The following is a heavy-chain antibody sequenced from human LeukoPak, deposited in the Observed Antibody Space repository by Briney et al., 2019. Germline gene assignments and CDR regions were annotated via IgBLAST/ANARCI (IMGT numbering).Heavy chain of an antibody. Sequence: GESLKISCKGSGYSFTSYWIGWVRQMPGKGLEWMGIIYPGDSDTRYSPSFQGQVTISADKSISTAYLQWSSLKASDTAMYYCARIGSWNLRYFDWYIDYWGQGTLVTVSS. CDR1: GYSFTSYW. V-gene: IGHV5-51*01. D-gene: IGHD3-9*01. J-gene: IGHJ4*02. CDR2: IYPGDSDT. CDR3: ARIGSWNLRYFDWYIDY.